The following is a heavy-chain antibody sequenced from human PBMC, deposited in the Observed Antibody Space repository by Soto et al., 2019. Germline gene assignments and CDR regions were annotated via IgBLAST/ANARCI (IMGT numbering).Heavy chain of an antibody. D-gene: IGHD6-13*01. CDR1: GYSFTSYW. V-gene: IGHV5-51*01. Sequence: ESLKISCKGSGYSFTSYWIGWVRQMPGEGLEWMGIIYPGDSDTRYSPSFQGQVTISADKSISSAYRQWRSLKASDSAMYYCARASAAGKYSFGMDVWGPGTTVNAAS. CDR2: IYPGDSDT. CDR3: ARASAAGKYSFGMDV. J-gene: IGHJ6*02.